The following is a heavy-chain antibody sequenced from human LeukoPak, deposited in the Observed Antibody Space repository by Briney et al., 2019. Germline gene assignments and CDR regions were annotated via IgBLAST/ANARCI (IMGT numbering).Heavy chain of an antibody. CDR3: ARVLYYYDSSGYYYIDY. CDR1: GGTFSSYA. Sequence: SVKVSCKASGGTFSSYAISWVGQAPGQGLEWMGRIIPILGIANYAQKFQGRVTITADKSTSTAYMELSSLRSEDTAVYYCARVLYYYDSSGYYYIDYWGQGTLVTVSS. D-gene: IGHD3-22*01. J-gene: IGHJ4*02. CDR2: IIPILGIA. V-gene: IGHV1-69*04.